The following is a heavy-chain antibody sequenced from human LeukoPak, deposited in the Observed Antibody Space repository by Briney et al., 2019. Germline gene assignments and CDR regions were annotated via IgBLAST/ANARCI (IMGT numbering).Heavy chain of an antibody. CDR2: ISGSGGST. D-gene: IGHD3-10*02. Sequence: PGGSLRLSCAASGFTFSSYAMSWVRQAPGKGLEWVSAISGSGGSTYYGDSVKGRFTISRDNSRNTLYLQMNSLRVDDTAVYYCARDLCWGCFDDWGQGNLVTVSS. V-gene: IGHV3-23*01. J-gene: IGHJ4*02. CDR3: ARDLCWGCFDD. CDR1: GFTFSSYA.